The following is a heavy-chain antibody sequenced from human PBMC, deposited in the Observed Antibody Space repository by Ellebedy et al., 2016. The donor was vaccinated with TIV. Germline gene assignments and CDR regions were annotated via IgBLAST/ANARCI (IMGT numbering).Heavy chain of an antibody. CDR3: ARGPYGPWGMDV. Sequence: GESLKISXAASGFTGSVMSWVRQAPGKGLEWISCVSDSGISAYYADSVKGRFTISRDNSKNIVHLQMNSLRAEDTAFYHCARGPYGPWGMDVWGQGTTVTVS. CDR1: GFTGSV. J-gene: IGHJ6*02. CDR2: VSDSGISA. V-gene: IGHV3-23*01. D-gene: IGHD3-10*01.